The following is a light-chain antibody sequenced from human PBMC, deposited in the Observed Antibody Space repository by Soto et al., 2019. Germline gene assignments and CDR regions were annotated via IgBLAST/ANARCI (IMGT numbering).Light chain of an antibody. CDR2: EVS. CDR3: SSYAGSNNLV. V-gene: IGLV2-8*01. J-gene: IGLJ2*01. Sequence: QSVLTQPASVSGSPGQSITISCTGSRSDVGGYNYVSWYQQHPGKAPKLMIYEVSKRPSGVPDRFSGSKSGNTASLTVSGLQAEDEADYYCSSYAGSNNLVFGGGTKLTVL. CDR1: RSDVGGYNY.